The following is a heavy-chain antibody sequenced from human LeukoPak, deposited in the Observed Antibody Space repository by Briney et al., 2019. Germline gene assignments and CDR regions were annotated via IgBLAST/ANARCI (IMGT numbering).Heavy chain of an antibody. CDR3: ASTEYSSGWYSNHYYYYGMDV. D-gene: IGHD6-19*01. V-gene: IGHV1-18*01. Sequence: SAVTLCCNGSAYTFTSYGISWVRLAPAQGLERMGWTSANSGNTNYAQKLQGRVTMTIDTSTSTAYMELRSLRSDDTAVYYCASTEYSSGWYSNHYYYYGMDVWGQGTTVTVSS. CDR2: TSANSGNT. J-gene: IGHJ6*02. CDR1: AYTFTSYG.